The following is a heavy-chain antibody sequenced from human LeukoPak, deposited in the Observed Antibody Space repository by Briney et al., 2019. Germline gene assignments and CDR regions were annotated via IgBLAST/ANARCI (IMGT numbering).Heavy chain of an antibody. V-gene: IGHV1-24*01. Sequence: ASVKVSCKVSGFSLTELSMHWVRQAPGQGLEWMGGTDPQNGEIVYAQKFQGRVTMTEDTSTETAYMELSSLRSEDTAVYYCARGQVTTVAFYYYYGMDVWGQGTTVTVSS. CDR1: GFSLTELS. D-gene: IGHD4-23*01. J-gene: IGHJ6*02. CDR2: TDPQNGEI. CDR3: ARGQVTTVAFYYYYGMDV.